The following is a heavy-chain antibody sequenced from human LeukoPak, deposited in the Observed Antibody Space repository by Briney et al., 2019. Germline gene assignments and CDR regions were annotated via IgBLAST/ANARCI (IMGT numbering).Heavy chain of an antibody. D-gene: IGHD1-26*01. V-gene: IGHV3-7*01. J-gene: IGHJ4*02. CDR2: IKQDGSEK. Sequence: GGSLRLSCAASGFTFSSYWMTWVRQAPGKGLEWVANIKQDGSEKYYVDSVKGRFTISRDNAKSSLYLQMNSLRAEDTAIYYCATGGSYSFYWGQGTLVTVSS. CDR1: GFTFSSYW. CDR3: ATGGSYSFY.